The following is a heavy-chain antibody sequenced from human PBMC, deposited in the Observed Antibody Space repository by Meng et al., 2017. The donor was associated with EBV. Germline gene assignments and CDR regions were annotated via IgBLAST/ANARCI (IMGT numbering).Heavy chain of an antibody. CDR3: ARFGPAADPRGAFDI. Sequence: QMQRWESGYALVKPSQTLSLTCAVAGASISSDGYSWSWIRQHPGKGREWIGYIDYSGSTYYNPSLKSRVTISVDTSKNQFSLKLSSVTAADTAVYYCARFGPAADPRGAFDIWGQGTMVTVSS. J-gene: IGHJ3*02. D-gene: IGHD3-16*01. V-gene: IGHV4-31*11. CDR2: IDYSGST. CDR1: GASISSDGYS.